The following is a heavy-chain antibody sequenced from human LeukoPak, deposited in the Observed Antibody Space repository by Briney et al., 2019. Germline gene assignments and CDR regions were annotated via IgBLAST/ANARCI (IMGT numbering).Heavy chain of an antibody. D-gene: IGHD3-10*01. CDR3: TREGSGIPGHFDY. Sequence: SQTLSLTCAISGDSVSSNNVAWNWIRQSPSRGLEWLGRTYHRSKWFNQYAVSMKGRVTVNPDTSKNQFSLQVDSVTPEDTAVYYCTREGSGIPGHFDYWGQGILVIVSS. J-gene: IGHJ4*02. V-gene: IGHV6-1*01. CDR2: TYHRSKWFN. CDR1: GDSVSSNNVA.